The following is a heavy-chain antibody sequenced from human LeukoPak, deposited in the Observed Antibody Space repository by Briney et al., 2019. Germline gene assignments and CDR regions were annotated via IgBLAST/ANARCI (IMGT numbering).Heavy chain of an antibody. CDR2: IRNDGSTK. Sequence: PGGSLRLSCAASGFTFSSYGMHWVRQAPGKGLEWVAFIRNDGSTKFYADSVKGRFTISRDNSKNTLYLQMNSLRAEDTAVYYCAKDGQAPGYWGQGTLVTVSS. J-gene: IGHJ4*02. CDR1: GFTFSSYG. CDR3: AKDGQAPGY. V-gene: IGHV3-30*02.